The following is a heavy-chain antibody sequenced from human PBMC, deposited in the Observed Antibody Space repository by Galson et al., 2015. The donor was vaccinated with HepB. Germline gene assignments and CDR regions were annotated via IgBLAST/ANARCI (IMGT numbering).Heavy chain of an antibody. J-gene: IGHJ3*02. CDR3: ARDGPVVVTENDAFDI. Sequence: SLRLSCAASGFTFSSYGMHWVRQAPGKGLEWVAVIWYDGSNKYYADSVKGRFTISRDNSKNTLYLQMNSLRAEDTAVYYCARDGPVVVTENDAFDIWGQGTMVTVSS. CDR2: IWYDGSNK. CDR1: GFTFSSYG. V-gene: IGHV3-33*01. D-gene: IGHD2-21*02.